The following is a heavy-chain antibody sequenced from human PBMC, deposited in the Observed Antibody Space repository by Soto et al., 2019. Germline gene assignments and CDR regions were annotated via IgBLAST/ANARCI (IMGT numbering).Heavy chain of an antibody. Sequence: GGSLRLSCASSGFAFSTHAMNWVRQAPGKGLAWVSSITPSGDNTYYADSVKGRFTISRDNSKNTLSLQMNSLRVEDSAVYYCAKNVWGITIFGGMDVWGQGTTVTVSS. CDR2: ITPSGDNT. J-gene: IGHJ6*02. V-gene: IGHV3-23*01. D-gene: IGHD3-9*01. CDR3: AKNVWGITIFGGMDV. CDR1: GFAFSTHA.